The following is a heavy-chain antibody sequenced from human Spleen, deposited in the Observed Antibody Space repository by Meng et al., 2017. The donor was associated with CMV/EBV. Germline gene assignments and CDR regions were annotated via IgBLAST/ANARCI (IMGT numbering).Heavy chain of an antibody. CDR2: IIPIFGTA. CDR1: GGTFSSYA. CDR3: ARGMVRGVMTKGAFDI. J-gene: IGHJ3*02. Sequence: SVKVSCKASGGTFSSYAISWVRQAPGQGLEWMGGIIPIFGTANYAQKFQGRVTITTDESTSTAYMELSSLRSEDTAVYYCARGMVRGVMTKGAFDIWGQGTMVTVSS. D-gene: IGHD3-10*01. V-gene: IGHV1-69*05.